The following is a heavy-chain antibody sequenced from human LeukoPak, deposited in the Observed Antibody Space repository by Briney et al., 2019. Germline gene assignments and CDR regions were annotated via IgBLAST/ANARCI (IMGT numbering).Heavy chain of an antibody. Sequence: SETLSLTCTVSGGSISSYYWSWIRQAAGKGLEWIGRIYTSGSTNYNPSLKSRVTISVDKSKNQFSLKLSSVTAADAAVYYCAREDLAAAGFDYWGQGTLVTVSS. D-gene: IGHD6-13*01. CDR1: GGSISSYY. CDR2: IYTSGST. V-gene: IGHV4-4*07. CDR3: AREDLAAAGFDY. J-gene: IGHJ4*02.